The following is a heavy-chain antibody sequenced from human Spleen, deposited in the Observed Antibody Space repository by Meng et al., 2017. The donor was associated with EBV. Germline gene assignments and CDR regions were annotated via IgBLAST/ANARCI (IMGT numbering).Heavy chain of an antibody. CDR3: AHRPPYNSGWAHFDY. Sequence: QITLKESGPTPVKPTQTLTLSCTFSGFSLTTYGVGVGWIRQPPGKALEWLALIYWDDDKRYRPSLRSRLTIAKDTSKNQVLLTMTNVDPVDTATYYCAHRPPYNSGWAHFDYWGQGTLVTVSS. J-gene: IGHJ4*02. V-gene: IGHV2-5*02. CDR1: GFSLTTYGVG. CDR2: IYWDDDK. D-gene: IGHD6-19*01.